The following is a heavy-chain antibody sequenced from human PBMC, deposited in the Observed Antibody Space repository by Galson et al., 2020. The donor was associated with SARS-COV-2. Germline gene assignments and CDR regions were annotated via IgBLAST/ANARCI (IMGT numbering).Heavy chain of an antibody. D-gene: IGHD5-12*01. V-gene: IGHV4-61*02. J-gene: IGHJ6*03. CDR3: ERGPYNGYDWSSRAYFYPYMDV. Sequence: TLSLTCTVSGGSIGSGSYHWTWIRQSAGKGLEWIGRMYTSGNTNYNPALKSRVNISVDTSKTQFLLKLTSVNAADTAVYYCERGPYNGYDWSSRAYFYPYMDVWGTGTTVTISS. CDR1: GGSIGSGSYH. CDR2: MYTSGNT.